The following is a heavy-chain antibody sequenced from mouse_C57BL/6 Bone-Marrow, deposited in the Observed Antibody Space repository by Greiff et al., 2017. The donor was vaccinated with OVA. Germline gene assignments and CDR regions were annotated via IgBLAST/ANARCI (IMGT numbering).Heavy chain of an antibody. D-gene: IGHD1-1*01. Sequence: VHLVESGAELVRPGTSVKMSCKASGYTFTNYWIGWAKQRPGHGLEWIGDIYPGGGYTNYNEKFKGQATLTADKSSSTAYLQFSSLTSEDSAMYYGARVDYYGSSYAMDYWGQGTSVTVSS. J-gene: IGHJ4*01. V-gene: IGHV1-63*01. CDR1: GYTFTNYW. CDR3: ARVDYYGSSYAMDY. CDR2: IYPGGGYT.